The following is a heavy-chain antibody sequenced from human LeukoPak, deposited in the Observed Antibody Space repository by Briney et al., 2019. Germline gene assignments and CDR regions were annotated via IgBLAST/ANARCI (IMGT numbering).Heavy chain of an antibody. CDR2: IYYSGST. CDR3: ARLALRYLYYYYGMDV. CDR1: GGSISSSSYY. Sequence: PSETLSLTCTVSGGSISSSSYYWGWIRQPPGKGLEWIGSIYYSGSTYYNPSLKSRVTISVDTSKNQFSLKLSSVTAADTAVYYCARLALRYLYYYYGMDVWGQGTTVTVSS. J-gene: IGHJ6*02. V-gene: IGHV4-39*01. D-gene: IGHD1-26*01.